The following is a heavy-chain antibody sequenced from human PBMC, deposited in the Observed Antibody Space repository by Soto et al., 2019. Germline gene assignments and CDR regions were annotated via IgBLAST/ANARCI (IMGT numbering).Heavy chain of an antibody. V-gene: IGHV4-59*02. D-gene: IGHD5-12*01. CDR3: ARSEDIVATMGAFDI. CDR1: GGSVSSYY. CDR2: IYYSGST. Sequence: SETLSLACTVSGGSVSSYYWSWIRQPPGKGLEWIGYIYYSGSTNYNPSLKSRVTISVDTSKNQFSLKLSSVTAADTAVYYCARSEDIVATMGAFDIWGQGTMVTVS. J-gene: IGHJ3*02.